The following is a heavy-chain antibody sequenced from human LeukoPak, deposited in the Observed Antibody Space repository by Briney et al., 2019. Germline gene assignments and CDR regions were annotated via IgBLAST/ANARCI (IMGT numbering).Heavy chain of an antibody. CDR2: ISSSSGYI. D-gene: IGHD6-19*01. J-gene: IGHJ4*02. V-gene: IGHV3-21*01. CDR1: GFTFSTYS. CDR3: ARGNSVAGTDISY. Sequence: GGSLRLSCAASGFTFSTYSMNWVRQAPGKGLEWVSSISSSSGYIYYADSVKGRFTISRDNAKNSLYLQMNSLRAEDTAEYYCARGNSVAGTDISYWGQGTLVTVSS.